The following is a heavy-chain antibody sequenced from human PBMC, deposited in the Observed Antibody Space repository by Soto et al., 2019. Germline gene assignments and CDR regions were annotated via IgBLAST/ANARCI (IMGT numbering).Heavy chain of an antibody. V-gene: IGHV4-30-4*01. Sequence: SETQSLTCPGSGDSLNNYDHFWTWIHAKPGEGLEWIGYIYYSGATYYSPSLKTRVSMSLHKSQNYFSLQLTSVTAADSAVYYCATTNGAYSYDSVSWGQGNLVNGSP. CDR2: IYYSGAT. J-gene: IGHJ5*02. CDR3: ATTNGAYSYDSVS. CDR1: GDSLNNYDHF. D-gene: IGHD3-22*01.